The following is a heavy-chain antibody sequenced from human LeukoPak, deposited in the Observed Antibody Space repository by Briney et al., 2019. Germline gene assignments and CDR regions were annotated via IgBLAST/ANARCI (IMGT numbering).Heavy chain of an antibody. Sequence: ASVKVSCKASGYTFTRYAISWVRQAPGQGLEWMGWISAYTGNTNYAQNVQGRVTMTTDTSTNTAYMEMRSLRSDNTAVYYCARQYSNGWYEDYWGQGTLVTVSS. CDR1: GYTFTRYA. CDR3: ARQYSNGWYEDY. J-gene: IGHJ4*02. CDR2: ISAYTGNT. D-gene: IGHD6-13*01. V-gene: IGHV1-18*01.